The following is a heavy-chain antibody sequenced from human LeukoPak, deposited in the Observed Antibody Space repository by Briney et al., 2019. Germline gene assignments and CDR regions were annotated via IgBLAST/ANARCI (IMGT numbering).Heavy chain of an antibody. Sequence: GGSLRLSCAASGFTFDDYAMHWVRQAPGKGLEWVSGISWNSGSIGYADSVKGRFTISRDNAKNSLYLQMNSLRAEDTAVYYCARDGSLSSTWGNTYFDYWGQGTLVTVSS. CDR2: ISWNSGSI. J-gene: IGHJ4*02. CDR1: GFTFDDYA. D-gene: IGHD6-13*01. CDR3: ARDGSLSSTWGNTYFDY. V-gene: IGHV3-9*01.